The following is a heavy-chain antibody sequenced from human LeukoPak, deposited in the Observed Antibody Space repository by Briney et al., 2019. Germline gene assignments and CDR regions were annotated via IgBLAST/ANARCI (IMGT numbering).Heavy chain of an antibody. J-gene: IGHJ6*02. V-gene: IGHV1-18*01. CDR1: GYIFTTYG. Sequence: ASVTVSFPASGYIFTTYGISWVRQAPGQEVAWMGWISVYNGNTNYPQRLQGRVTITTDTSTTTAYMELRSLRSEDTAVYYCANLLLESAVGSGVHGRDVWGQGTTVTVSS. D-gene: IGHD1-26*01. CDR2: ISVYNGNT. CDR3: ANLLLESAVGSGVHGRDV.